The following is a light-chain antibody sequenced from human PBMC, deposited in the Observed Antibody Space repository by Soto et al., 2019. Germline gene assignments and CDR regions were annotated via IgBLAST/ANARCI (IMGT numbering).Light chain of an antibody. CDR2: LGS. CDR1: QIRLHRNGHNY. J-gene: IGKJ4*01. Sequence: DIVITQSPVSLPFTPGGPASISFMSSQIRLHRNGHNYLDWYLQKPGQSPQLLIYLGSNRASGVPDRFRGRGSGPDFTLTISNMPPADVATYYSQKHTAAPLTFGGGTNVDI. V-gene: IGKV2-28*01. CDR3: QKHTAAPLT.